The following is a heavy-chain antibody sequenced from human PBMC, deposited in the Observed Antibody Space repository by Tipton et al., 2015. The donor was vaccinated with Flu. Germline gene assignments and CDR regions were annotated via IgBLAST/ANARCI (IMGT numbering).Heavy chain of an antibody. D-gene: IGHD3-10*02. CDR3: ARLSFYDVDLKNFYFED. CDR2: TYYTGST. V-gene: IGHV4-59*08. Sequence: TLSLTCSVSSGSISSYRWSWIRQPPGKGLEWIGNTYYTGSTDYNPSLMSRVTISVDTSKNQFSLKLNSVTAADTAIYYCARLSFYDVDLKNFYFEDWGQGTLVTVSS. CDR1: SGSISSYR. J-gene: IGHJ4*02.